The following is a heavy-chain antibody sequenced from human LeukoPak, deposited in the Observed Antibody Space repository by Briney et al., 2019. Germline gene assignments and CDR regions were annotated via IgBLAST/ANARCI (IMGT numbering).Heavy chain of an antibody. Sequence: SVKVSCKASGGTFSSYAISWVRQAPGQGLEWMGRIIPILGIANYAQKFQGRVTITADKSTSTAYMELSSLRSEDTAVYYCAREGYCSGGSCPTDYNWFDPRGQGTLVTVSS. CDR1: GGTFSSYA. D-gene: IGHD2-15*01. V-gene: IGHV1-69*04. CDR2: IIPILGIA. J-gene: IGHJ5*02. CDR3: AREGYCSGGSCPTDYNWFDP.